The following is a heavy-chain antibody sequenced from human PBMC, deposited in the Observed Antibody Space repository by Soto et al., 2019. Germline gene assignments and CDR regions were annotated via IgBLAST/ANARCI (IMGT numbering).Heavy chain of an antibody. CDR2: ISRSSSYI. CDR1: GFTFSSYS. D-gene: IGHD3-16*01. J-gene: IGHJ5*02. CDR3: ARDLHDYVSFRFDP. Sequence: GGSLSVSCAASGFTFSSYSMNWVRQAPGKGLEWVSSISRSSSYIYYADSVKGRFTISRDNAKNSLYLQMNSLRAEDTAVYYCARDLHDYVSFRFDPWGQGTLVTVSS. V-gene: IGHV3-21*01.